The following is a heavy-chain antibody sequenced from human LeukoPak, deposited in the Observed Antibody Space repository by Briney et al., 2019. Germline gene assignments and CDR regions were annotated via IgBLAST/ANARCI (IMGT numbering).Heavy chain of an antibody. V-gene: IGHV3-30*01. Sequence: DSVKGRFTISRDNSKNTLCLQMNSLRVEDTAVYYCARGGPYYGSGSYSAFDYWGQGTLVIASS. J-gene: IGHJ4*02. D-gene: IGHD3-10*01. CDR3: ARGGPYYGSGSYSAFDY.